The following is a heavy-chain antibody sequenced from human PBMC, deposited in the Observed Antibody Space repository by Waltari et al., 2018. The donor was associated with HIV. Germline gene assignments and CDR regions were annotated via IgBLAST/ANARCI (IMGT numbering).Heavy chain of an antibody. J-gene: IGHJ5*02. V-gene: IGHV3-74*01. CDR3: ARIAYDSSGYGWFDP. CDR2: INGDGSTT. D-gene: IGHD3-22*01. CDR1: GFTFSSYR. Sequence: EVQLVESGGGLVQPGGSLRLSGAASGFTFSSYRMPWVRQAPGKGLVWVSRINGDGSTTSYADSVKGRFTISRDNAKNTLYLQMNSLRAEDTAVYYCARIAYDSSGYGWFDPWGQGTLVTVSS.